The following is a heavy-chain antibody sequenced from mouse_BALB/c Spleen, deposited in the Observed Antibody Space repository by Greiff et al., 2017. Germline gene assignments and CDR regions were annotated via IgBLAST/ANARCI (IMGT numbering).Heavy chain of an antibody. CDR2: ISYSGST. Sequence: EVKLMESGPGLVKPSQSLSLTCTVTGYSITSDYAWNWIRQFPGNKLEWMGYISYSGSTSYNPSLKSRISITRDTSKNQFFLQLNSVTTEDTATYYCARGVYYGNYVGFAYWGQGTLVTVSA. CDR1: GYSITSDYA. CDR3: ARGVYYGNYVGFAY. V-gene: IGHV3-2*02. J-gene: IGHJ3*01. D-gene: IGHD2-1*01.